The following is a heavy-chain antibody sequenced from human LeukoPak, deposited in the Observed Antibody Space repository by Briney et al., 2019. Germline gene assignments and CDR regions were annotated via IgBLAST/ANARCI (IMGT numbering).Heavy chain of an antibody. J-gene: IGHJ4*02. CDR3: ARGRFYCSSTSCHIY. CDR1: GYTFTGYY. D-gene: IGHD2-2*02. Sequence: ASVKVSCKASGYTFTGYYMHWVRQAPGQGLEWMGWINPNSGGTNYAQKFQGRVTMTRDTSISTAYMELSRLRSDDTAVYYCARGRFYCSSTSCHIYWGQGTLVTVSS. V-gene: IGHV1-2*02. CDR2: INPNSGGT.